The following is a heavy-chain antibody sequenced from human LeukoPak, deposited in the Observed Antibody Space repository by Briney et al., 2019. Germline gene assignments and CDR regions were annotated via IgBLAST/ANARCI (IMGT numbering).Heavy chain of an antibody. V-gene: IGHV4-59*01. CDR3: ARALFSGDDAFDV. J-gene: IGHJ3*01. D-gene: IGHD3-10*01. CDR2: FYYSGST. CDR1: GGSISSYY. Sequence: SETLSLTCTVSGGSISSYYWSWIRQPPGKGLEWLGYFYYSGSTNYNPSLKSRVTISVDTSKNQFSLKLSSVTAADTAVYYCARALFSGDDAFDVWGQGTMVTVSS.